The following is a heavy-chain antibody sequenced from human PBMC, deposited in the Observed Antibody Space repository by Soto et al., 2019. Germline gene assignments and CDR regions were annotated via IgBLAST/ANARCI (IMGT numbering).Heavy chain of an antibody. V-gene: IGHV3-7*03. J-gene: IGHJ6*02. D-gene: IGHD6-13*01. CDR3: ARDHAIAAAGTRYYYGMDV. CDR1: EFTFSSYW. Sequence: GGSLRLSCAAAEFTFSSYWMSWVRQAPGKGLEWVANIKQDGSEKYYVDSVKGRFTISRDNAKNSLYLQMNSLRAEDTAVYYCARDHAIAAAGTRYYYGMDVWGQGTTVTVSS. CDR2: IKQDGSEK.